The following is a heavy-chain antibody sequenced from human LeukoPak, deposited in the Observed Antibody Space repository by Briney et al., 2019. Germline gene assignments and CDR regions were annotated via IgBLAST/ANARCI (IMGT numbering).Heavy chain of an antibody. V-gene: IGHV4-59*01. CDR3: ARTSKGIAARADY. D-gene: IGHD6-6*01. J-gene: IGHJ4*02. Sequence: PSETLSLTCTVSGGSISSYYWSWIRQPPGKGLEWIGYIYYSGSTNYNPSLKSRVTISVDTSKNQLSLKLSSVTAADTAVYYCARTSKGIAARADYWGQGTLVTVSS. CDR1: GGSISSYY. CDR2: IYYSGST.